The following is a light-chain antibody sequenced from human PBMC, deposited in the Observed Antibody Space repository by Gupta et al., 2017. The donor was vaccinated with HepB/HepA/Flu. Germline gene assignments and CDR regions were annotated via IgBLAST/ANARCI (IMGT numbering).Light chain of an antibody. Sequence: QSVLPPPPPAPVNPGPRVPIPCSGSSSNIGRNTVNWYQKLPGTAPKHLIYSNNQRPSGVADRFSGSKSGTTASLAISGLQSDDEADYYCGAWDDSLNGPVSGGGTKLTVL. CDR3: GAWDDSLNGPV. CDR1: SSNIGRNT. J-gene: IGLJ2*01. V-gene: IGLV1-44*01. CDR2: SNN.